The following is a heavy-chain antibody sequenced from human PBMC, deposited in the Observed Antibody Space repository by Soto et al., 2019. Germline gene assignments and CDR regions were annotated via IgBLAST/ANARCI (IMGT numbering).Heavy chain of an antibody. CDR3: ARDTGSLGVDP. D-gene: IGHD1-26*01. J-gene: IGHJ5*02. V-gene: IGHV4-31*03. CDR1: SGSISRGTYY. Sequence: SETLSLTCTVSSGSISRGTYYWSWIRQQPGKGLEWIGYIYYSGSFDYSGSTYYNPSLKSRAIISLDTSKNQFSLRLSSVSAADTAVYFCARDTGSLGVDPWGQGILVTVSS. CDR2: IYYSGSFDYSGST.